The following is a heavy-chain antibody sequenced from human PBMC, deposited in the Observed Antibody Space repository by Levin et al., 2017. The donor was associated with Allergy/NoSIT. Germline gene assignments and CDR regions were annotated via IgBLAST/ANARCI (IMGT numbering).Heavy chain of an antibody. D-gene: IGHD6-13*01. CDR2: IYYSGST. Sequence: PSETLSLTCTVSGGSISSSSYYWGWIRQPPGKGLEWIGSIYYSGSTYYNPSLKSRVTISVDTSKNQFSLKLSSVTAADTAVYYCARIAAALGVEYFQHWGQGTLVTVSS. J-gene: IGHJ1*01. CDR3: ARIAAALGVEYFQH. V-gene: IGHV4-39*01. CDR1: GGSISSSSYY.